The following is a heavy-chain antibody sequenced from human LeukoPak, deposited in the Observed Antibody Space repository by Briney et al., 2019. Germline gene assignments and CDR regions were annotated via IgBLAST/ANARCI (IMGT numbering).Heavy chain of an antibody. CDR1: GFTFSDYY. CDR2: ISSSSTYT. J-gene: IGHJ4*02. CDR3: ARRGTSRSSYYFDY. Sequence: PGGSLRLSCAASGFTFSDYYMSWIRQAPGKGLEWVSYISSSSTYTNYADSVKGRFTSSRDNAKNSLYLQMNSLRAEDTAVYYCARRGTSRSSYYFDYWGQGTLVTVSS. V-gene: IGHV3-11*06.